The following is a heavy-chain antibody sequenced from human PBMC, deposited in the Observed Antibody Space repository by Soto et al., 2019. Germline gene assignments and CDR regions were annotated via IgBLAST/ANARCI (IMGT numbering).Heavy chain of an antibody. Sequence: GGSLRLSCAASGFTFSSYGMHWVRQAPGKGLEWVAVIWYDGSNKYYADSVKGRFTISRDNSKNTLYLQMNSLRAEDTAVYYCARDETAAGPLIDPWGQGTLVTVSS. J-gene: IGHJ5*02. CDR3: ARDETAAGPLIDP. V-gene: IGHV3-33*01. CDR2: IWYDGSNK. CDR1: GFTFSSYG. D-gene: IGHD6-13*01.